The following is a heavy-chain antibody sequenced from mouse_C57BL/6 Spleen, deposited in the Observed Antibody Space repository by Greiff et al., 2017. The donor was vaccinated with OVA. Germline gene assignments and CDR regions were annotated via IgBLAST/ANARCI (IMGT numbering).Heavy chain of an antibody. J-gene: IGHJ1*03. D-gene: IGHD2-14*01. CDR2: ISSGSSNI. CDR3: AREGEYDVRYFDV. V-gene: IGHV5-17*01. CDR1: GFTFSDYG. Sequence: DVQLQESGGGLVKPGGSLKLSCAASGFTFSDYGMNWVRQAPEKGLEWVAYISSGSSNISYADTVKGRFTISRDNAKNTLFLHMTSLRSEDTAMDYCAREGEYDVRYFDVWGTGTTVTVSS.